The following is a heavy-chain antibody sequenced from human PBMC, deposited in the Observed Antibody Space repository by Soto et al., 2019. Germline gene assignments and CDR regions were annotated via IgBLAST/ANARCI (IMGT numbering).Heavy chain of an antibody. J-gene: IGHJ4*02. CDR1: GYNFTTFW. V-gene: IGHV5-51*01. CDR2: LYPGDSET. CDR3: ARSSFPGAIYCDT. Sequence: GESLKISCKGSGYNFTTFWIGWVRQMPGKGLEWMGLLYPGDSETKYSPDFEGQVTISADRSTNTAYLQGRSLRASDTAMYDCARSSFPGAIYCDTWGLGTLVTVAS. D-gene: IGHD3-22*01.